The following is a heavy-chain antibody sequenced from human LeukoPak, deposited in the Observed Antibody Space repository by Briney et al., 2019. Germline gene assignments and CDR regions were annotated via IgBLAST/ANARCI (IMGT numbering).Heavy chain of an antibody. CDR2: ISYDGSNK. V-gene: IGHV3-30-3*01. CDR1: GFTFSSYA. CDR3: ARDRVVRGAPNDY. D-gene: IGHD3-10*01. J-gene: IGHJ4*02. Sequence: PGGSLRLSCAASGFTFSSYAMHWVRQAPGKGLEWVAVISYDGSNKYYADSVKGRFTISRDNSKNTLYLQMNSLRAEDTAVYYCARDRVVRGAPNDYWGQGTLVTVSS.